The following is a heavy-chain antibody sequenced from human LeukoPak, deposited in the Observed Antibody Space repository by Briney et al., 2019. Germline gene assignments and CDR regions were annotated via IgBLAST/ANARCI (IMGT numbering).Heavy chain of an antibody. CDR3: ARGYSSGLHFDY. V-gene: IGHV3-74*01. CDR1: GFTLSSYW. J-gene: IGHJ4*02. CDR2: IKSDGSDT. D-gene: IGHD6-19*01. Sequence: GGSLRLSCAASGFTLSSYWMHWVRQVPGKGLVWVSRIKSDGSDTGYADSVKGRFTISRDNAKNTLYLQMNSLRAEDTAVYYCARGYSSGLHFDYWGQGTLVTVSS.